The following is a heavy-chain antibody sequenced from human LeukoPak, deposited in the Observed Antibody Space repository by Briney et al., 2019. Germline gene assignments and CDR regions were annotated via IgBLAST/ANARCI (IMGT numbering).Heavy chain of an antibody. CDR2: IYISGSTSGST. CDR1: GGPISRYY. V-gene: IGHV4-4*07. J-gene: IGHJ6*03. Sequence: PSEPLSLTCTVSGGPISRYYGSWIRQPAGRGLEWIGCIYISGSTSGSTNYNPSLKSRVTMSVDTSKNQFSLKLSSVTAADTAVYYCARGIYYDYYMDVWGKGTTVTVSS. CDR3: ARGIYYDYYMDV.